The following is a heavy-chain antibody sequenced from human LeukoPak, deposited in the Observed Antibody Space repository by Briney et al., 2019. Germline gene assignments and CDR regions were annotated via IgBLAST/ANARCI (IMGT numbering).Heavy chain of an antibody. V-gene: IGHV1-69*06. D-gene: IGHD3-10*01. CDR3: ARSNGAVYFDY. CDR1: GGTFSSYA. J-gene: IGHJ4*02. CDR2: IIPIFGTA. Sequence: SVKVSCKAAGGTFSSYAISWVRQAPGQGLEWMGGIIPIFGTANYAQKFQGRVTITADKSTSTAYMELSSLRSEDTAVYYCARSNGAVYFDYWGQGTLVTVSS.